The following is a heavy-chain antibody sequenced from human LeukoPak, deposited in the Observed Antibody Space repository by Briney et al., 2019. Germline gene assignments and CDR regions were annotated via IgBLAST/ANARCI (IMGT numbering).Heavy chain of an antibody. D-gene: IGHD6-13*01. J-gene: IGHJ4*02. CDR3: ARVYSSSWYSGY. V-gene: IGHV3-30*03. CDR1: GSPFSSYA. CDR2: ISHDGSNK. Sequence: PGGSLRLSCAASGSPFSSYAMPWVRQAPGKGLEWLEVISHDGSNKYYADSVKGRFTISSDNSKSTLYLQMNSLRAEDTAVYYCARVYSSSWYSGYWGQGTLVIVSS.